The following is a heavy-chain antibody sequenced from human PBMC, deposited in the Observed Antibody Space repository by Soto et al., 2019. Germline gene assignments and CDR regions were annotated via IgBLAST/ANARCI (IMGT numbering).Heavy chain of an antibody. Sequence: DVQLLESGGGLEQPGGSLRLSCGVSGFTVSSFAMTWVRQAPGKGLEWVSGIRGDGISTYYTDSVKGRFTISRDNSKNTLYLQMNSLRVEDTAVYICAREVWRTVTTDDGAHYYCDGRDVWGQGTTVTVSS. J-gene: IGHJ6*02. V-gene: IGHV3-23*01. CDR3: AREVWRTVTTDDGAHYYCDGRDV. CDR2: IRGDGIST. D-gene: IGHD4-17*01. CDR1: GFTVSSFA.